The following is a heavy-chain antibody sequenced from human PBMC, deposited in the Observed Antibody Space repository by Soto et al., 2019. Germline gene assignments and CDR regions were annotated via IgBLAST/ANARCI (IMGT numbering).Heavy chain of an antibody. D-gene: IGHD3-3*01. CDR3: ANQFSGVVT. V-gene: IGHV3-74*01. J-gene: IGHJ4*02. CDR1: GFTFSSHW. CDR2: INSDGSTR. Sequence: GGSLRLSCAASGFTFSSHWMHWVRQAPGKGLVWVSSINSDGSTRTYADSVKGRFTISRDNAKNTLFLQVNSLRADDTALCYCANQFSGVVTGGQGPLVTVSS.